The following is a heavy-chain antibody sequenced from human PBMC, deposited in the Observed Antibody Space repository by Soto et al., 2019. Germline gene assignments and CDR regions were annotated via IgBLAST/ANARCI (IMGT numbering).Heavy chain of an antibody. CDR3: ARNYYGSGSYYETRNWFDP. J-gene: IGHJ5*02. CDR2: IIPIFGTA. CDR1: GGTFSSYA. D-gene: IGHD3-10*01. V-gene: IGHV1-69*01. Sequence: QVQLVQSGAEVKKPGSSVKVSCKASGGTFSSYAISWVRQAPGQGLEWMGGIIPIFGTANYAQKFQGRVTITADESTSPAYMELSSLRSEDTAVYYCARNYYGSGSYYETRNWFDPWGQGTLVTVSS.